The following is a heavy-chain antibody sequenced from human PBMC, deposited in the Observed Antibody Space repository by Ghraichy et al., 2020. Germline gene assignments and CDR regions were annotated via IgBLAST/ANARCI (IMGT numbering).Heavy chain of an antibody. D-gene: IGHD6-13*01. V-gene: IGHV1-69*02. CDR1: GGTFSSYT. CDR2: IIPILGIA. CDR3: AGKYSSSLKGMDV. Sequence: SVKVSCKASGGTFSSYTISWVRQAPGQGLEWMGRIIPILGIANYAQKFQGRVTITADKSTSTAYMELSSLRSEDTAVYYCAGKYSSSLKGMDVWGQGTTVTVSS. J-gene: IGHJ6*02.